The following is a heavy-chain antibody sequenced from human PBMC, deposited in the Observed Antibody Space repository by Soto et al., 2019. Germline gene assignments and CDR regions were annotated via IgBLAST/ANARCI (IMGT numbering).Heavy chain of an antibody. V-gene: IGHV1-2*02. CDR2: INPNSGGT. J-gene: IGHJ5*02. Sequence: GASVKVSCKASGYTFPGYYMHWVRQAPGQGLEWMGWINPNSGGTNYAQKFQGRVTMTRDTSISTAYMELSRLRSDDTAVYYCARVVPAAGKTNWFDPWGQGTLVTVSS. D-gene: IGHD2-2*01. CDR3: ARVVPAAGKTNWFDP. CDR1: GYTFPGYY.